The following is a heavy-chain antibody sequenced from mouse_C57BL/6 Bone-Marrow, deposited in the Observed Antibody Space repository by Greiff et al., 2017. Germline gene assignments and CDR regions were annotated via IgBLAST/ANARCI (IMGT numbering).Heavy chain of an antibody. Sequence: QVQLQQPGAELVKPGASVKLSCKASGYTFTSYWMQWVKQRPGQGLEWIGEIDPSDSYTNYNQKFKGKATLTVDPSSSTAYMQLSSLTSEDSAVYYCARYLLPFAYWGQGTLVTVSA. D-gene: IGHD5-1*01. V-gene: IGHV1-50*01. J-gene: IGHJ3*01. CDR2: IDPSDSYT. CDR1: GYTFTSYW. CDR3: ARYLLPFAY.